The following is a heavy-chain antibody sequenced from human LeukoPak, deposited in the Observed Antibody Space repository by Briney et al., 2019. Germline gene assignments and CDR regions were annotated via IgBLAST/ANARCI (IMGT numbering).Heavy chain of an antibody. V-gene: IGHV4-4*02. CDR2: IYHTGNT. CDR1: GDSVSTTNW. J-gene: IGHJ6*03. D-gene: IGHD5-12*01. CDR3: ARVSSVWIKDYYYYMDV. Sequence: SETLSLTCAVSGDSVSTTNWWSWVRQTPGKGLEWIGEIYHTGNTNYNPSLRSRVNMSVDKPNNQFSLTLTSVTAADTAVYYCARVSSVWIKDYYYYMDVWGKGTTVTVSS.